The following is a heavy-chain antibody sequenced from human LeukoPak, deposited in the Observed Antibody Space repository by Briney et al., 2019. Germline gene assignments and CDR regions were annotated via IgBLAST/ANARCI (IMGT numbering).Heavy chain of an antibody. J-gene: IGHJ6*03. CDR1: GFSFSSYN. Sequence: GGSLRLSCAASGFSFSSYNMNWVRQAAGKGLEWASSISSSSTYIYYADSVKGRFTISRDNAKNSLYLQMNSLRAEDTAVYYCARDMCSSSCPSNYYYYMDVWGKGTTVTVSS. D-gene: IGHD6-19*01. CDR2: ISSSSTYI. CDR3: ARDMCSSSCPSNYYYYMDV. V-gene: IGHV3-21*01.